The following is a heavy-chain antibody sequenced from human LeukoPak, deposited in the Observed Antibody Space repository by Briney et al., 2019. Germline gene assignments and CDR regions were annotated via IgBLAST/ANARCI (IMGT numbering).Heavy chain of an antibody. J-gene: IGHJ4*02. Sequence: GGSLRLSCAASGFTFSSFAMSWVRQAPGKGLEWVSAISGSGGSTYYADSVKGRFTISRGNSKNTLYLQMNSLRAEDTAVYYCAKAGGKYSSSWYEDYWGQGTLVTVSS. CDR3: AKAGGKYSSSWYEDY. V-gene: IGHV3-23*01. D-gene: IGHD6-13*01. CDR2: ISGSGGST. CDR1: GFTFSSFA.